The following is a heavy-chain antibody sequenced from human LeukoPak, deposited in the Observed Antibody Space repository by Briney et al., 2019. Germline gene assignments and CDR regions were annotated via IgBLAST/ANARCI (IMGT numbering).Heavy chain of an antibody. V-gene: IGHV3-33*01. CDR3: ARDDPELTDTYSSGLDY. CDR1: GFTFSSYG. D-gene: IGHD6-19*01. Sequence: GRSPRLSCAASGFTFSSYGMHWVRQAPGKGLEWVAVIWYDGSNKYYADSVKGRFTISRDNSKNTLYLQMNSLRAEDTAVYYCARDDPELTDTYSSGLDYWGQGTLVTVSS. J-gene: IGHJ4*02. CDR2: IWYDGSNK.